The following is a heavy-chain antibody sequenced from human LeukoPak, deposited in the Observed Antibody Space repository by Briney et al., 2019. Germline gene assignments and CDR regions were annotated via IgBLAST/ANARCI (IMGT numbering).Heavy chain of an antibody. CDR1: GGSFSSYY. CDR2: INHSGST. Sequence: TSETLSLTCAVYGGSFSSYYWSWIRQPPGKGLEWIGEINHSGSTNYNPSLKSRVTISVDTSKNQFSLKLSSVTAADTAVYYCARGYCSGGSCRSFDYWGQGTLVTVSS. CDR3: ARGYCSGGSCRSFDY. V-gene: IGHV4-34*01. J-gene: IGHJ4*02. D-gene: IGHD2-15*01.